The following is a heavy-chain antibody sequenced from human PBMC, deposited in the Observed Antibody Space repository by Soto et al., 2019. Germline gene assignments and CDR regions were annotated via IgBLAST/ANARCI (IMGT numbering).Heavy chain of an antibody. J-gene: IGHJ3*02. D-gene: IGHD3-22*01. CDR1: GYTFTGYY. Sequence: QVQLVQSGAEVKKPGASVKVSCKASGYTFTGYYMHWVRQAPEQGLEWMGWINPNSGGTNYAQKFQGWVTMTRDTSISTAYMELSRLRSDDTAVYYCARGDAVMIVVAGGAFDIWGQGTMVTVSS. V-gene: IGHV1-2*04. CDR3: ARGDAVMIVVAGGAFDI. CDR2: INPNSGGT.